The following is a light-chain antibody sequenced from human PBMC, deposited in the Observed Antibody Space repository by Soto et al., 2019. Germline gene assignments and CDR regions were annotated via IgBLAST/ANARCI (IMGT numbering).Light chain of an antibody. CDR2: GAS. CDR1: QSLTNNY. J-gene: IGKJ5*01. V-gene: IGKV3-20*01. CDR3: QQYGTSPPDT. Sequence: ETLLTQSPCTLSLSPGERATLSCRASQSLTNNYLAWYQQKPGQAPRLLIHGASSRAAGIPDRFSGSGSGTDFTLTISRLEPEDVAVYYCQQYGTSPPDTFGQGTRLEIK.